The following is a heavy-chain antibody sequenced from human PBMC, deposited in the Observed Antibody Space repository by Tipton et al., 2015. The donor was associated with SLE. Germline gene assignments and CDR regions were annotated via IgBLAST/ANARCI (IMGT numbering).Heavy chain of an antibody. CDR1: GFTVSSNY. V-gene: IGHV3-66*02. CDR3: AREGRLTSGGAFDI. Sequence: GSLRLSCAASGFTVSSNYMSWVRQAPGKGLEWVSVIYSGGSTYYADSVKGRFTISRDNSKNTLYLQMNSLRAEDTAVYYCAREGRLTSGGAFDIWGQGTMVTVSS. D-gene: IGHD3-10*01. CDR2: IYSGGST. J-gene: IGHJ3*02.